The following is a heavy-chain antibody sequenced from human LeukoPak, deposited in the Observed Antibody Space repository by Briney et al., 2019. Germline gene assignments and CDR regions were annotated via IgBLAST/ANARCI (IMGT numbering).Heavy chain of an antibody. Sequence: SRTLSLTCAISGDSVSSNSAAWDWIRQSPSRGLEWLGRTYYRSKWYNDYAVSVKSRITINPHTSKNQFSLQLNSVTPEDTAVYYCARDHHLIGSGLDYWGQGTPVTVSS. CDR2: TYYRSKWYN. V-gene: IGHV6-1*01. CDR3: ARDHHLIGSGLDY. CDR1: GDSVSSNSAA. J-gene: IGHJ4*02. D-gene: IGHD6-19*01.